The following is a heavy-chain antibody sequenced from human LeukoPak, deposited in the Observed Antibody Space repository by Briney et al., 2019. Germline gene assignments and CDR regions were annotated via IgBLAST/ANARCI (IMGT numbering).Heavy chain of an antibody. Sequence: PSETLSLTCTVSGGSISSSSYYWGWIRQPPGKGLEWIGSIYYSGSTYYNPSLKSRVTISVDTSKNQFSLKLSSVTAADTAVYYCARTRNSGYDSGSFDYWGQGTLVTVSS. CDR1: GGSISSSSYY. V-gene: IGHV4-39*07. D-gene: IGHD5-12*01. CDR3: ARTRNSGYDSGSFDY. J-gene: IGHJ4*02. CDR2: IYYSGST.